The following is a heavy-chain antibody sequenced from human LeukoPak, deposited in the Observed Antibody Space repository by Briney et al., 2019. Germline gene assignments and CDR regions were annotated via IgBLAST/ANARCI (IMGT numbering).Heavy chain of an antibody. CDR1: GGSISSGSYY. V-gene: IGHV4-39*01. CDR3: SRSDSHSRRGYYYYGMDV. CDR2: IYYSGST. Sequence: SETLSLTCAVSGGSISSGSYYWGWIRQPPGKGLEWIGSIYYSGSTYYNPSLKSRVTKSVDTSNNQFSLKLSSVTAADTAVYYCSRSDSHSRRGYYYYGMDVWGQGTTVTVSS. D-gene: IGHD5-18*01. J-gene: IGHJ6*02.